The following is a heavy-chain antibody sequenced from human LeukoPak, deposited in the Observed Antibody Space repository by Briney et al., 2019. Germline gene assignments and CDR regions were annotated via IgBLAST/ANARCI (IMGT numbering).Heavy chain of an antibody. D-gene: IGHD3-22*01. V-gene: IGHV1-69*01. Sequence: SVKVTRKASGGTFTSYANSWHRHPPAQGHEWMGGTIPTFGTTNYAQKFQGRVTITADESTSTACLELSGLRSEDTAVCYCAGGDSMFVVGPFYFDYWGQGPLVTVSA. CDR3: AGGDSMFVVGPFYFDY. CDR2: TIPTFGTT. J-gene: IGHJ4*02. CDR1: GGTFTSYA.